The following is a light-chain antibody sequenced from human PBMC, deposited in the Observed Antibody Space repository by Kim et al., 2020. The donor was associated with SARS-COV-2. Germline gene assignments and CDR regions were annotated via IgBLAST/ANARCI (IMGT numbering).Light chain of an antibody. CDR3: QQRYNWPLT. J-gene: IGKJ4*01. CDR2: EAS. CDR1: QSVGSS. V-gene: IGKV3-11*01. Sequence: PGERAALTCRASQSVGSSLAWYRQRPGQSPRHLIYEASARVTGIPARFSGSGSGTDFTLTISSLEPEDFAVYYCQQRYNWPLTFGGGTKVDIK.